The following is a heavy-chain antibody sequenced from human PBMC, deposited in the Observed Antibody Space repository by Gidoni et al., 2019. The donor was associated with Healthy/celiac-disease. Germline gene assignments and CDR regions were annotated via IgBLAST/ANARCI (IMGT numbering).Heavy chain of an antibody. V-gene: IGHV3-9*01. Sequence: EVQLVESGGGLVQPGRSLRLYCAASGFTFDDYAMHWVRQAPGKGLEGVSGISWNSGSIGYADSVKGRFTISRDNAKNSLYLQMNSLRAEDTALYYCAKEKDDFWSGRFDYWGQGTLVSVSS. CDR3: AKEKDDFWSGRFDY. CDR2: ISWNSGSI. D-gene: IGHD3-3*01. CDR1: GFTFDDYA. J-gene: IGHJ4*02.